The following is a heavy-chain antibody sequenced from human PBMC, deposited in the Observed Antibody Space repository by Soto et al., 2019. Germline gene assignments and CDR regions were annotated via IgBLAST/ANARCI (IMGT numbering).Heavy chain of an antibody. CDR3: AREGMTSFQH. CDR1: GFTFSSYA. Sequence: PGGSLRLSCAASGFTFSSYAMHWVRQAPGKGLEWVAVISYDGSNKYYADSVKGRFTISRDNSKNTLYLQMNSLRAEDTAVYYCAREGMTSFQHWGQGTLVTVSS. J-gene: IGHJ1*01. D-gene: IGHD2-21*02. V-gene: IGHV3-30-3*01. CDR2: ISYDGSNK.